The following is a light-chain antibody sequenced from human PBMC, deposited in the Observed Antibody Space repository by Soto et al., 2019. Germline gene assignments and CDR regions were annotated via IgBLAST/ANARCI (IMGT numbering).Light chain of an antibody. V-gene: IGLV2-14*01. J-gene: IGLJ3*02. Sequence: QSALTQPASVSGSPGQSITISCTGTSSDVGGHNYVSWYQQHPGKAPTLLIYEVRVRPSGVSIRFSGSKSANTASLTISGLQAEDEADYYFSSYTTASTLRVFGGGTKLTVL. CDR1: SSDVGGHNY. CDR3: SSYTTASTLRV. CDR2: EVR.